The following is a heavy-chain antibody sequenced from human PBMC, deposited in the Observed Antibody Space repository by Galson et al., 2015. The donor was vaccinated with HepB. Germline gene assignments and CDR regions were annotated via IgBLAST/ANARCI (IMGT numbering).Heavy chain of an antibody. CDR1: GYTLTELP. J-gene: IGHJ5*02. D-gene: IGHD5-12*01. CDR3: ATGGSRGYSGYDRPFDWFDP. CDR2: FDPEDGET. V-gene: IGHV1-24*01. Sequence: SVKVSCKVSGYTLTELPMHWVRQAPGKGLEWMGGFDPEDGETIYAQKFQGRVTMTEDTSTDTAYMELSSLRSEDTAVYYCATGGSRGYSGYDRPFDWFDPWGQGTLVTVSS.